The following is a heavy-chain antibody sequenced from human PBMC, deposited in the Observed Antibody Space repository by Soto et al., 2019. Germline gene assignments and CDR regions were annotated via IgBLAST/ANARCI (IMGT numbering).Heavy chain of an antibody. D-gene: IGHD3-10*01. Sequence: QVQLVQSGAEVKKPGSSVKVSCKASGGTFSSYAISWVRQAPGQGLEWMGGIIPIFGTANYAQKFQGRVTXXAXEXXSTAYMELSSLRSEDTAVYYCARGRHGSGSVPFDYWGQGTLVTVSS. J-gene: IGHJ4*02. CDR2: IIPIFGTA. V-gene: IGHV1-69*12. CDR1: GGTFSSYA. CDR3: ARGRHGSGSVPFDY.